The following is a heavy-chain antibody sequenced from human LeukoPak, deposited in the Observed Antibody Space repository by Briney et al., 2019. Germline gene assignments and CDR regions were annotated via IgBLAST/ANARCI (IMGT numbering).Heavy chain of an antibody. D-gene: IGHD6-6*01. CDR1: GFTFSSYA. CDR3: AREGYSSSSLDP. Sequence: GGSLRLSCAASGFTFSSYAMHWVRQAPGMGLEWVAVISYDGSNKYYADSVKGRFTISRDNSKNTLYLQMNSLRAEDTAVYYCAREGYSSSSLDPWGQGTLVTVSS. CDR2: ISYDGSNK. V-gene: IGHV3-30*01. J-gene: IGHJ5*02.